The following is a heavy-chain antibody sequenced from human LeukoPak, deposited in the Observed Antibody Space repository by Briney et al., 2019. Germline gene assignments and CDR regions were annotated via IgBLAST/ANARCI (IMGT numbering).Heavy chain of an antibody. Sequence: GRSLRLSCAASGFTFSSYGMHWVRQAPGKGLEWVAVISYDGSNKYYADSVKGRFTISRDNSKNTLYPQMNSLRAEDTAVYYCAKDTYYYGSGSYNYWGQGTLVTVSS. D-gene: IGHD3-10*01. CDR3: AKDTYYYGSGSYNY. CDR2: ISYDGSNK. J-gene: IGHJ4*02. CDR1: GFTFSSYG. V-gene: IGHV3-30*18.